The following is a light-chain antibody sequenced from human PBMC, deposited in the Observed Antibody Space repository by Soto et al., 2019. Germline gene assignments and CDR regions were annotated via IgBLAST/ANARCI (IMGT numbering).Light chain of an antibody. J-gene: IGLJ2*01. CDR1: SSNIGSNT. Sequence: QSVLTQPPSASGTPGQRVTISCSGSSSNIGSNTVNWYQQLPGTAPKLLIYSNNQRPSGVPDRFSGSKSGTSASLAISGLQSEDEADYYCQSYDSSLSGNVVFGGGTKLTVL. CDR3: QSYDSSLSGNVV. V-gene: IGLV1-44*01. CDR2: SNN.